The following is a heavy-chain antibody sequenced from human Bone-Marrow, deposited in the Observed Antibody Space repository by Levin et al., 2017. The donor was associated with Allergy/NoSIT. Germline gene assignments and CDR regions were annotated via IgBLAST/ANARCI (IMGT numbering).Heavy chain of an antibody. CDR1: GFSLSNARMG. J-gene: IGHJ6*04. V-gene: IGHV2-26*01. CDR3: ARIARGNANILTGYLDV. CDR2: IFSNDEK. D-gene: IGHD3-9*01. Sequence: SGPTLVKPTETLTLTCTVSGFSLSNARMGVSWIRQPPGKALEWLAHIFSNDEKSYSTSLKSRLTISKDTSKSQVVLTMTNMDPVDTATYYCARIARGNANILTGYLDVWGKGTTVTVSS.